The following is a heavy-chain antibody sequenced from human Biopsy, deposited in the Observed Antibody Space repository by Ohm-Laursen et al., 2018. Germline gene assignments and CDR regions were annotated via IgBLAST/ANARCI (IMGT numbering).Heavy chain of an antibody. Sequence: TFSSYAMTWFRQAPGKGLEWIGSIYNTETTFYNPSLKIRVTIPVATSPNQFPLRVSSVTAADTALYFCARHPTGFWFDPWGHGTLVTVSS. CDR3: ARHPTGFWFDP. CDR1: TFSSYA. J-gene: IGHJ5*02. V-gene: IGHV4-39*01. CDR2: IYNTETT.